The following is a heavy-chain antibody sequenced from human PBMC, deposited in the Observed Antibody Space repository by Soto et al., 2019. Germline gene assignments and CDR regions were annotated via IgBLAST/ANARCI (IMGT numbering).Heavy chain of an antibody. V-gene: IGHV3-74*01. Sequence: EVQLVESGGGLVQPGGSLRLSCAASGFTFSTFWMHWVRQTPGKGLVWVSRISSDGSTTHYADSVKGRFTISRDNAKDTLYLQMNGLRAEDTAVYSCARDLRPTDYWGQGPLVTVSS. J-gene: IGHJ4*02. CDR2: ISSDGSTT. CDR1: GFTFSTFW. D-gene: IGHD6-6*01. CDR3: ARDLRPTDY.